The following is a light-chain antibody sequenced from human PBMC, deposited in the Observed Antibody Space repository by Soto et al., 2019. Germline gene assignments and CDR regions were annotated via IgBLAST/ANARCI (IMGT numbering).Light chain of an antibody. CDR2: GAS. V-gene: IGKV3-20*01. Sequence: EIVLTQSPGTLSLSPGERATLSCRTSQSVSSSYIAWYQQRPCQAPRLLIYGASKRATDIPDTFSGSGSGTDFTLTISRLEPEDFAVYYCQHYGSSPPLTFGGGTKVEIK. J-gene: IGKJ4*01. CDR1: QSVSSSY. CDR3: QHYGSSPPLT.